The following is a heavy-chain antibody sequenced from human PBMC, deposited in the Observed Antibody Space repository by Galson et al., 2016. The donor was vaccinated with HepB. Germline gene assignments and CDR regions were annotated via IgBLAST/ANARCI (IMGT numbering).Heavy chain of an antibody. Sequence: SLRLSCAASGFKFDDYAMHWVRQAPGKGLEWVSGISWHRGSIDYAGSVKGRFNISRDNAKNSLNLAMNSLRVEDTAVYYCVKGLIRYFDWLLSYFDHWGQGTRVTVSS. J-gene: IGHJ4*02. CDR1: GFKFDDYA. CDR3: VKGLIRYFDWLLSYFDH. D-gene: IGHD3-9*01. CDR2: ISWHRGSI. V-gene: IGHV3-9*01.